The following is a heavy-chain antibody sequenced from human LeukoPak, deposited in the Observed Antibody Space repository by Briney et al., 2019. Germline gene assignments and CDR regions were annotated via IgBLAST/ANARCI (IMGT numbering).Heavy chain of an antibody. CDR3: ARVGGYDSSGYYYGRDAFDI. V-gene: IGHV3-74*01. CDR2: INSVGSST. Sequence: GGGLRVSCVDSRFTLSSYWMHWVRPAPGRGLVWVSRINSVGSSTSYADSVKGRFTISRDNAKNTLYLQMNSLRAEDTAVYSCARVGGYDSSGYYYGRDAFDIWGQGTMVTVSS. CDR1: RFTLSSYW. D-gene: IGHD3-22*01. J-gene: IGHJ3*02.